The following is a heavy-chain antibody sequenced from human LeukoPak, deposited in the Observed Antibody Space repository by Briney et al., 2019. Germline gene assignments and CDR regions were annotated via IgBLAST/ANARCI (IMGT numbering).Heavy chain of an antibody. CDR3: ARDLSPWEPPPYGMDV. Sequence: GASVKVSCKASGYTFTSYYMHWVRQAPGQGLEWMGIINPSGGSTSYAQKFQGRVTMTRDTSTSTVYMELGSLRSEDTAVYYCARDLSPWEPPPYGMDVWGQGTTVTVSS. J-gene: IGHJ6*02. CDR2: INPSGGST. D-gene: IGHD1-26*01. V-gene: IGHV1-46*01. CDR1: GYTFTSYY.